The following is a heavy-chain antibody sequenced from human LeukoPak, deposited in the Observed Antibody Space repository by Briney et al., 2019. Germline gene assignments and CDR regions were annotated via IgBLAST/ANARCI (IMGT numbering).Heavy chain of an antibody. J-gene: IGHJ4*02. CDR1: GLTFSDAW. D-gene: IGHD4-11*01. V-gene: IGHV3-15*01. CDR3: STVGHYIEEASFDY. Sequence: GGSLRLSCAASGLTFSDAWMSWVRQAPGKGLEWVGRLKRKIDGGTAEYAAPVKDRFTISIDDAKNTLYLQMNSLRTEDTAVYYCSTVGHYIEEASFDYWGQGTLVTVSS. CDR2: LKRKIDGGTA.